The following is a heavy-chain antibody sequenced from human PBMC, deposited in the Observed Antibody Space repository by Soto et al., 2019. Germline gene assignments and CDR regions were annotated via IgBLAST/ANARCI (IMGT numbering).Heavy chain of an antibody. CDR1: GGSISRGGYY. CDR2: IYYSGGT. CDR3: ARKDSGYADYMDV. Sequence: QVQLQESGPGLVKPSQTLSLTCTVSGGSISRGGYYWSWIRQHPGKGLEWIGYIYYSGGTYYNPSPKSRVTISVDTSENQFSLMLSFVTAADQAVYYCARKDSGYADYMDVWGKGTTVTVSS. J-gene: IGHJ6*03. V-gene: IGHV4-31*03. D-gene: IGHD5-12*01.